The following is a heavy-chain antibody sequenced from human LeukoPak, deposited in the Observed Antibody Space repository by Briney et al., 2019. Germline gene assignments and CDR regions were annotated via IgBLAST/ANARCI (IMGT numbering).Heavy chain of an antibody. D-gene: IGHD1-1*01. CDR2: LKSKGSGGTT. J-gene: IGHJ4*02. Sequence: PGGSLRLSCAASGFTFSTYDMNWVRQAPGKGLEWVGRLKSKGSGGTTDYSAPVKGRFTISRDDSENTLYLQMNSLKIEDTAVYFCSWELDVSFGRRLGNWGQGTLVTVAS. CDR3: SWELDVSFGRRLGN. CDR1: GFTFSTYD. V-gene: IGHV3-15*01.